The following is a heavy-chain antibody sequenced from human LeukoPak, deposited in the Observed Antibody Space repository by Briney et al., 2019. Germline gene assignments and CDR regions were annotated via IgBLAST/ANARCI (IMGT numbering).Heavy chain of an antibody. D-gene: IGHD2-15*01. CDR1: GYTFTSYG. CDR3: SRMYCSRGSCYPLFYYYAMDV. CDR2: ISAYNGNT. Sequence: ASVKVSCKASGYTFTSYGISWVRQAPGQGLEGRGWISAYNGNTNYAQKLQGRVTMTTDTSTSTAYMELRSLRSDDTAVYYCSRMYCSRGSCYPLFYYYAMDVWGQGTTGTVS. J-gene: IGHJ6*02. V-gene: IGHV1-18*01.